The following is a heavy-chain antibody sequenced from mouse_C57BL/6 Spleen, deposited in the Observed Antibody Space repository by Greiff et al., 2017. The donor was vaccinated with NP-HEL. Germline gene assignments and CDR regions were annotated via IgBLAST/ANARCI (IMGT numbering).Heavy chain of an antibody. D-gene: IGHD2-1*01. V-gene: IGHV1-64*01. Sequence: VQLQQPGAELVKPGASVKLSCKASGYTFTSYWMHWVKQRPGQGLEWIGMIHPNSGSTNYNEKFKSKATLTVDKSSSTAYMQLSSLTSEDSAVYYCARSGGNFYYFDYWGQGTTLTVSS. J-gene: IGHJ2*01. CDR2: IHPNSGST. CDR1: GYTFTSYW. CDR3: ARSGGNFYYFDY.